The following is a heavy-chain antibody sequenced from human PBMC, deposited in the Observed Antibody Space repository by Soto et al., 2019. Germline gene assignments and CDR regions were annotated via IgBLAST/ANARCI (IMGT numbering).Heavy chain of an antibody. CDR1: GFTFSTYA. CDR3: ALSKTGSYFDY. J-gene: IGHJ4*02. CDR2: ISASGTST. V-gene: IGHV3-23*01. Sequence: GGSLRLSCSGAGFTFSTYAMSWVRQAPGKGLEWVSAISASGTSTFYAGSVKGRFTISRDNSMNTLYLQMNSLRADDTAVYYCALSKTGSYFDYWGQGTLVTVSS. D-gene: IGHD7-27*01.